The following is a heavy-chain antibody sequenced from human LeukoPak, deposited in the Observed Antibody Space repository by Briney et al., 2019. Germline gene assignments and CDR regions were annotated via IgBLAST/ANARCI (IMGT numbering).Heavy chain of an antibody. V-gene: IGHV1-18*01. J-gene: IGHJ5*02. CDR3: ARARKTIFGVVTASGPFDP. Sequence: ASVKVSCKASGYTFTSYGISWVRQAPGQGLEWMGCISAYNGNTNYAQTLKGRVTMTTDTSTSTAYMELRSLRSDDTAVYYCARARKTIFGVVTASGPFDPWGQGTLVTVSS. CDR2: ISAYNGNT. D-gene: IGHD3-3*01. CDR1: GYTFTSYG.